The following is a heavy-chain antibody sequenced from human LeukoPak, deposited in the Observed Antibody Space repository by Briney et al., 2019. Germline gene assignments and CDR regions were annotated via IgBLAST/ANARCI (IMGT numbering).Heavy chain of an antibody. CDR2: ISSSTSYI. D-gene: IGHD6-6*01. Sequence: GGSLRLSCAASGFTFSNYWMSWVRQAPGKGLEWVSSISSSTSYIYYADSVKGRFTISRDNAKNSLYLQMNSLRAEDTAVYYCATYSSSSGTFDIWGQGTMVTVSS. J-gene: IGHJ3*02. CDR1: GFTFSNYW. V-gene: IGHV3-21*01. CDR3: ATYSSSSGTFDI.